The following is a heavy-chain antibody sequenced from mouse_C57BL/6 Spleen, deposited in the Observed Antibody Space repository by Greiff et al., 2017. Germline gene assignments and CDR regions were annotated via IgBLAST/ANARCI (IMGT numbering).Heavy chain of an antibody. CDR2: ISSGSSTI. CDR3: ARRDYHFDY. Sequence: EVKLMESGGGLVKPGGSLKLSCAASGFTFSDYGMHWVRQAPEKGLEWVAYISSGSSTIYYADTVKGRFTISRDNAKNTLFLQMTSLRSEDTAMYYCARRDYHFDYWGQGTTLTVSS. CDR1: GFTFSDYG. D-gene: IGHD2-4*01. V-gene: IGHV5-17*01. J-gene: IGHJ2*01.